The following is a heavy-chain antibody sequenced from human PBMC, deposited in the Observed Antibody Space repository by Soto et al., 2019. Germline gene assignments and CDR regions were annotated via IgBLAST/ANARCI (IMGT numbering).Heavy chain of an antibody. J-gene: IGHJ6*03. Sequence: EVQLVESGGGLVQPGGSLRLSCAASGFTFSSYWMHWVRQAPGKGLVWVSRINSDGSSTSYADSVKGRFTISRDNAKNNMLQLMMSLRADDTTVYYCGRGVVFWSGYYYYYYYYMDVWGKGTTVTVSS. CDR3: GRGVVFWSGYYYYYYYYMDV. CDR1: GFTFSSYW. CDR2: INSDGSST. V-gene: IGHV3-74*01. D-gene: IGHD3-3*01.